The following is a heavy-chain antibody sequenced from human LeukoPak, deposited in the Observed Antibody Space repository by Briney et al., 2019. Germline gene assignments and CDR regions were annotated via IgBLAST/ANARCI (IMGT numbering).Heavy chain of an antibody. V-gene: IGHV4-59*01. CDR1: GGSISSYY. CDR2: IYYSGST. Sequence: SETLSLTCTVSGGSISSYYWSWIRQPPGKGLEWIGYIYYSGSTNYNSSLKSRVTISVDTSKNQFSLKLSSVTAADTAVYYCARVPPYCSSTSCYDSWGQGTLVTVSS. CDR3: ARVPPYCSSTSCYDS. J-gene: IGHJ5*02. D-gene: IGHD2-2*01.